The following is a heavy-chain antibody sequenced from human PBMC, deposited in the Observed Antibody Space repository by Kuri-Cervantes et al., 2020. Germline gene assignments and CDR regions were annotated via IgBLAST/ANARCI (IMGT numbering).Heavy chain of an antibody. CDR2: IYSGGST. D-gene: IGHD6-13*01. J-gene: IGHJ4*02. CDR1: GFTFSSYS. V-gene: IGHV3-53*01. CDR3: ARGLVGSSWYDYFDY. Sequence: GSLRLSCAASGFTFSSYSMSWVRRAPGKGLEWVSVIYSGGSTYYADSVKGRFTISRDNSKNTLYLQMNSLRAEDTAVYYCARGLVGSSWYDYFDYWGQGTLVTVSS.